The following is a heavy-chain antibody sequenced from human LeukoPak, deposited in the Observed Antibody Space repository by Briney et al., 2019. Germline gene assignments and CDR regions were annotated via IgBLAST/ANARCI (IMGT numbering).Heavy chain of an antibody. V-gene: IGHV3-30*02. J-gene: IGHJ4*02. D-gene: IGHD3-22*01. Sequence: GGSLRLSCAASAFTFRSYGMHWVRQAPGKGLEWVAFIRYHGSDKYYADSVKDRFTISRDNSKNTLYLQMNSLRAEDTAVYYCAKWAYYYDSSGYYLDYWGQGTLVTVSS. CDR3: AKWAYYYDSSGYYLDY. CDR1: AFTFRSYG. CDR2: IRYHGSDK.